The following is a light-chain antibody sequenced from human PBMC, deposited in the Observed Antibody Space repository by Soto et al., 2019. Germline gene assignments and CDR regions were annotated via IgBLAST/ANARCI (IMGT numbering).Light chain of an antibody. CDR2: EVN. CDR1: SSDVGGYNY. CDR3: SSYEGSDVFV. Sequence: QSALTQPPSASGSPGQSVTISCTGTSSDVGGYNYVSWYQQHPGKAPKLMIYEVNKRPSGVPDRFSGSKSGNTASLTVSGLQAEDEADYYCSSYEGSDVFVFGTGTKVTVL. V-gene: IGLV2-8*01. J-gene: IGLJ1*01.